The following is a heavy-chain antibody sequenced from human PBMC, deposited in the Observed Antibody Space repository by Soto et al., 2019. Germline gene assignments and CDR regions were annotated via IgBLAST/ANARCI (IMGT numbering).Heavy chain of an antibody. CDR1: GGTFSDLA. D-gene: IGHD5-12*01. V-gene: IGHV1-69*01. CDR3: ASERVAEMATGGYFDN. CDR2: IIPLFGTP. Sequence: QVHLVQSVAEVKKPGSSVKVSCKTSGGTFSDLAFSWVRQAPRQGLEWVGGIIPLFGTPNYAREFQGRVSISADESSNTVYMELRSLRSEDTAVYYCASERVAEMATGGYFDNWGQGTLVTVSS. J-gene: IGHJ4*02.